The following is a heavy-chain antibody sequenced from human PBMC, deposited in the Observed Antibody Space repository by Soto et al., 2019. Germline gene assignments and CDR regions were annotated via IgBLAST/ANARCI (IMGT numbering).Heavy chain of an antibody. CDR1: GYTFTSYY. D-gene: IGHD1-20*01. J-gene: IGHJ4*02. V-gene: IGHV1-46*01. CDR2: INPSGGST. CDR3: ASGITGNYFDY. Sequence: QVQLVQSGAEVKKPGASVKVSCKASGYTFTSYYMHWVRQAPGQGLEWMGIINPSGGSTSYAQKVQGRVTMTRDTSTSTVYMELSSLRSEDTAVYYCASGITGNYFDYWGQGTLVTVSS.